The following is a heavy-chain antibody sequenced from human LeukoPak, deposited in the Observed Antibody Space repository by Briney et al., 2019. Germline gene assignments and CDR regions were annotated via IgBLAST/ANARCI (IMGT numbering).Heavy chain of an antibody. CDR2: ISYDGINK. J-gene: IGHJ5*02. CDR3: ARLTDSGVGVAEASNCFDP. D-gene: IGHD6-19*01. V-gene: IGHV3-30*01. CDR1: GFTFSSYA. Sequence: GGSLRLSCEASGFTFSSYAMHWVRQSPGKGLEWVAVISYDGINKFYSNSVKGRFTISRENSKNTLYLQMNSLRAEDTAVYYCARLTDSGVGVAEASNCFDPWGQGTLVTVSS.